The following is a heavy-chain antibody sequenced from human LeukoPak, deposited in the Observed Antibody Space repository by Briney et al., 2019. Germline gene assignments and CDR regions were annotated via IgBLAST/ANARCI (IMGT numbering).Heavy chain of an antibody. Sequence: SVKVSCKASGGTFSSYAISWVRQAPGQGLEWMGGIIPIFGTANYAQKFQGRVTITTDESTSTAYMELSSLRSEDTAVYYCAREGSELDAFDIWGQGTMVTVSS. D-gene: IGHD3-10*01. J-gene: IGHJ3*02. CDR2: IIPIFGTA. CDR1: GGTFSSYA. CDR3: AREGSELDAFDI. V-gene: IGHV1-69*05.